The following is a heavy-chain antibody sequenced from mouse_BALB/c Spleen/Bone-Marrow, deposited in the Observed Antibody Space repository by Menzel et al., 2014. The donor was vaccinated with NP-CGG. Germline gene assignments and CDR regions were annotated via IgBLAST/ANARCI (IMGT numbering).Heavy chain of an antibody. D-gene: IGHD1-1*01. V-gene: IGHV1-9*01. CDR3: AREGITTVVEMDY. Sequence: VQLQQSGAELMKPGASVKISCKATGYTFSSYWTEWVKQRPGRGLEWIGEILPGSGNTNYNEKFKDKATFTADTSSNTAYMQLSSLTSEDSAVYYCAREGITTVVEMDYWGQGTSVTVSS. CDR2: ILPGSGNT. CDR1: GYTFSSYW. J-gene: IGHJ4*01.